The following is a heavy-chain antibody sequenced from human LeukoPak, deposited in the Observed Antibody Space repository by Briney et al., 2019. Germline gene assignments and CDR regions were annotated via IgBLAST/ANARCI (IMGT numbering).Heavy chain of an antibody. V-gene: IGHV4-34*01. Sequence: SETLSLTCTVYGGSFSGSYWSWIRQPPREGLEWIGAINESGSTNYNPSLKSRVTISVDTSKRQFSLKLSSVTAADTAVYYCARARFPMVAALLSWFDPWGQGTLVTVSS. CDR1: GGSFSGSY. CDR2: INESGST. J-gene: IGHJ5*02. D-gene: IGHD6-6*01. CDR3: ARARFPMVAALLSWFDP.